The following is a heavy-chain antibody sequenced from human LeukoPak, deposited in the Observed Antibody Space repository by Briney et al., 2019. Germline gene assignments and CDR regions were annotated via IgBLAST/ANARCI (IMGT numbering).Heavy chain of an antibody. Sequence: RASVTVSCKASGGTFSSYAISWVRQAPGQGLEWMGGIIPIFGTANYAQKFQGRVTITADESTSTAYMELSSLRSEDTAVYYCARGLSTGQEEDYWGQGTLVTVSS. CDR2: IIPIFGTA. J-gene: IGHJ4*02. CDR1: GGTFSSYA. V-gene: IGHV1-69*13. CDR3: ARGLSTGQEEDY. D-gene: IGHD2-2*01.